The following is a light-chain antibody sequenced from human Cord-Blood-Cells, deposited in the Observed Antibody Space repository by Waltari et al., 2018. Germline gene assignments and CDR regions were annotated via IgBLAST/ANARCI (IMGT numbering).Light chain of an antibody. CDR2: AAS. CDR3: QQCNNYPIT. J-gene: IGKJ5*01. V-gene: IGKV1D-13*01. Sequence: NQLTQAASSLSASVGDRVTKTCRASQGISSHLHWYQQKPGKAPKLLIYAASSLESGVPSRFSGSGSGTDFTLTISSLQPEDFATYYCQQCNNYPITFGQGTRLEIK. CDR1: QGISSH.